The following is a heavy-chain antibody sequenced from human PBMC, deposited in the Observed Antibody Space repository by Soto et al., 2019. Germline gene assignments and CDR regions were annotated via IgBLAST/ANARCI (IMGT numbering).Heavy chain of an antibody. J-gene: IGHJ5*02. Sequence: PSETLSLTCTVSGGSISSSSYYWGWTLKPPGKGLEGIGRICYSGSTYYNPSRKSRVTISVDTSKNRFTLKLSSVTAADTAVYYCARRDTMVRGDWFDPSGQGTLVVVSS. CDR3: ARRDTMVRGDWFDP. CDR2: ICYSGST. CDR1: GGSISSSSYY. V-gene: IGHV4-39*01. D-gene: IGHD3-10*01.